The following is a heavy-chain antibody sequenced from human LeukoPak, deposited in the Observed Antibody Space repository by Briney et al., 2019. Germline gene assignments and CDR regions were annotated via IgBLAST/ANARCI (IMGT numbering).Heavy chain of an antibody. J-gene: IGHJ4*02. CDR1: GGSISSSSYY. CDR3: AATWGDDYVWRY. Sequence: SETLSLTCTVSGGSISSSSYYWGWIRQPPGKGLEWIGYIYYSGSSNYNPSIKSRVTISVDTSKKQFSLKLRSVTAADTAFYYCAATWGDDYVWRYWGQGILVTVSS. D-gene: IGHD3-16*01. V-gene: IGHV4-61*05. CDR2: IYYSGSS.